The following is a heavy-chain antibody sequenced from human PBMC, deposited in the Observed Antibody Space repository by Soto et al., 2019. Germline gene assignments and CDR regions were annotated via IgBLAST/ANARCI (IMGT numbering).Heavy chain of an antibody. J-gene: IGHJ4*02. CDR2: VEVEIDDR. D-gene: IGHD1-26*01. CDR3: AAVRGSLGSLSFDY. Sequence: EVLLQQSGAEAREPGGVVKMSCAVSGITFSDLHMHWVKQAPGKGLEWVGLVEVEIDDRLYAEKYRGRLNINTDTSRHTSYMELTSLTSDDTAIYFCAAVRGSLGSLSFDYWGQGTPVTVSA. CDR1: GITFSDLH. V-gene: IGHV1-69-2*01.